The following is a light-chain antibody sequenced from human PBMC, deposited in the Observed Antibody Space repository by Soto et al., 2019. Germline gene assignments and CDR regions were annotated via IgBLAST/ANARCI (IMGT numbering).Light chain of an antibody. CDR1: QSVSRN. Sequence: EIMMTQSPATLSVSPGERATLSCRASQSVSRNLAWYPQKPGQAPRLLIYETSTRATGSPATFSGTGSGTESNLTISSLQAEDFAHDHCQQYNKWPLTVGGGTRVEIK. CDR2: ETS. V-gene: IGKV3-15*01. J-gene: IGKJ4*01. CDR3: QQYNKWPLT.